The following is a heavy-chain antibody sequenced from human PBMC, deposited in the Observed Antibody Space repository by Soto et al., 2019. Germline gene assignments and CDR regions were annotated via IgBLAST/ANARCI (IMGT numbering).Heavy chain of an antibody. Sequence: SETLSLTCTVSGGSIVGDSWSWIRQSPGKGLDFIGYIYHSGSTNYNPSLKSRVTISMDTSKNQFSLRLSSVTAADTAVYYCARAGIVQVSYAMDVWGQGTTVTVSS. V-gene: IGHV4-59*01. D-gene: IGHD2-8*01. CDR1: GGSIVGDS. CDR3: ARAGIVQVSYAMDV. J-gene: IGHJ6*02. CDR2: IYHSGST.